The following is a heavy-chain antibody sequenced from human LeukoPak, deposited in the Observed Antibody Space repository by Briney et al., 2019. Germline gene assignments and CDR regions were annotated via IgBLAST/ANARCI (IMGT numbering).Heavy chain of an antibody. J-gene: IGHJ6*02. CDR3: ARDREMVGGYEWYYYGMDV. Sequence: ASVKVSCKASGYTFTSYYMHWVRQAPGQGLEWMGIINPSGGSTSYAQKFQGRVTMTTDTSTSTAYMELRSLRSDDTAVYYCARDREMVGGYEWYYYGMDVWGQGTTVTVSS. CDR2: INPSGGST. CDR1: GYTFTSYY. V-gene: IGHV1-46*01. D-gene: IGHD5-12*01.